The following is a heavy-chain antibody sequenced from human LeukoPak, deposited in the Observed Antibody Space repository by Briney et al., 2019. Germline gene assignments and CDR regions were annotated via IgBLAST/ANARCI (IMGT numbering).Heavy chain of an antibody. D-gene: IGHD3-22*01. J-gene: IGHJ3*02. Sequence: PGGSLRLSCSASGFTFSSYAMHWVRQAPGKGLEYVSAISSNGGSTYYADSVKGRFTISRDNSKNTLYLQMSSLRAEDTAVYYCVKQYYYGSSGSLEVLGDAFDIWGQGTMVTVSS. V-gene: IGHV3-64D*09. CDR1: GFTFSSYA. CDR2: ISSNGGST. CDR3: VKQYYYGSSGSLEVLGDAFDI.